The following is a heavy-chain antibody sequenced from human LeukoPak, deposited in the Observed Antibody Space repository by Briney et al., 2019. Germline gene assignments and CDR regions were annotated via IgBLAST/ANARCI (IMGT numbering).Heavy chain of an antibody. J-gene: IGHJ3*02. CDR3: AKDLTMIDAFDI. CDR2: IRGSGGST. Sequence: GGPLRLSCAASGFTFSSDAMSWVRQAPGKGLEWVSAIRGSGGSTYYADSVKGRFTISRDNSKNTLYLQMNSLRAEDTAVYYCAKDLTMIDAFDIWGQGTMVTVSS. CDR1: GFTFSSDA. V-gene: IGHV3-23*01. D-gene: IGHD3-22*01.